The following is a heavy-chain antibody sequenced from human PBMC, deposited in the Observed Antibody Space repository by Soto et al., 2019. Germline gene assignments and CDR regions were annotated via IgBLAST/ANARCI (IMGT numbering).Heavy chain of an antibody. J-gene: IGHJ4*02. CDR2: ISSSSSTI. D-gene: IGHD3-3*01. CDR3: SRAGIFGVVIILDY. CDR1: GFTFSSYS. V-gene: IGHV3-48*01. Sequence: EVQLVESGGGLVQPGGSLRLSCAASGFTFSSYSMNWVRQAPGKGLEWVSYISSSSSTIYYADSVKGRFTISRENTKNSRYLRINILRAEDTAVYYCSRAGIFGVVIILDYWGQGTLVTVSS.